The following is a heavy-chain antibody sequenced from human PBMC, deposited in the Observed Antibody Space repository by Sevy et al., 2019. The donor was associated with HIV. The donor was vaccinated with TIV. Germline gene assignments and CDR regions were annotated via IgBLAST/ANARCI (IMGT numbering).Heavy chain of an antibody. CDR1: GFTFSSYG. D-gene: IGHD3-10*01. CDR2: IRYDETAK. V-gene: IGHV3-30*02. J-gene: IGHJ6*02. Sequence: GGSLRLSCAASGFTFSSYGMHWVRQAPGKGLEWVAFIRYDETAKYYVDSVKGRFTVSRDNSKNTVFLQMNSLTPDDTGTYYCARDGVYYGMDVWGLGTTVTVSS. CDR3: ARDGVYYGMDV.